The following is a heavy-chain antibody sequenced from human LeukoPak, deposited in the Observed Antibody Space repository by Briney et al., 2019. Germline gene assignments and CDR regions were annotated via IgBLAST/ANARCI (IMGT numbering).Heavy chain of an antibody. CDR3: ARDRGWQQFDY. D-gene: IGHD5-24*01. Sequence: GGSLRLSCVASGFTFSSSWMTWVRQAPGMGLERVANIKADGTGKYYVDSVRGRSSISRDNAKNSLYLELSSLRAEDTGVYFCARDRGWQQFDYWGKGTLVTVSS. J-gene: IGHJ4*01. V-gene: IGHV3-7*01. CDR2: IKADGTGK. CDR1: GFTFSSSW.